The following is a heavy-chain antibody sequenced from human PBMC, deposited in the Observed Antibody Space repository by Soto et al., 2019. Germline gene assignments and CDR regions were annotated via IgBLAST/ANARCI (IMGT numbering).Heavy chain of an antibody. V-gene: IGHV4-4*02. D-gene: IGHD5-18*01. CDR2: IYHSGNN. CDR1: GCSISGSFW. J-gene: IGHJ4*02. CDR3: ARSDTTVVHGGYFDS. Sequence: KPSETLSLTCAVSGCSISGSFWWRWARQPAGKGLEWIGEIYHSGNNNYKPSLKSRFTISVDKSKNQFSLNLRSVTAADTAVYYCARSDTTVVHGGYFDSWGKGTLVTVS.